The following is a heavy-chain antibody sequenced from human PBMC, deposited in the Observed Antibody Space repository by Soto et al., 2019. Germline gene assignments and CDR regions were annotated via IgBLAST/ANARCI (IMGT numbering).Heavy chain of an antibody. D-gene: IGHD2-15*01. V-gene: IGHV4-59*01. Sequence: SETLSLTCTVSGGSISISYWSWIRQPPGKGLEWIGHIFYRGRTNYNPSVEIRVTISVYSSKNQFSLKWSSVTAADTAVYYCARGMVVAAIWFDPWAQGTQVTVSS. CDR1: GGSISISY. CDR3: ARGMVVAAIWFDP. CDR2: IFYRGRT. J-gene: IGHJ5*02.